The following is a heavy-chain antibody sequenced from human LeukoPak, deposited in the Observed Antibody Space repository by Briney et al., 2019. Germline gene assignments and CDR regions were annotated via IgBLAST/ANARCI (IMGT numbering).Heavy chain of an antibody. CDR1: GGSISSGSYY. J-gene: IGHJ5*02. Sequence: PSETLSLTCTVSGGSISSGSYYWSWIRQPAGKGLEWIGRIYTSGSTNYNPSLKSRVTISVDTSKNQFSLKLSSVTAADTAVYYCARAHSSGWYDWFDPWGQGTLVTVSS. CDR2: IYTSGST. CDR3: ARAHSSGWYDWFDP. V-gene: IGHV4-61*02. D-gene: IGHD6-19*01.